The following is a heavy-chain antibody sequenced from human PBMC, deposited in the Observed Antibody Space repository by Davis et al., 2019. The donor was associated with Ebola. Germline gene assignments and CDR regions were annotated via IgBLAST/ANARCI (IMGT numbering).Heavy chain of an antibody. CDR1: GFTVSSYW. CDR3: ARDASCSFDS. CDR2: IKEDGSKK. J-gene: IGHJ4*02. Sequence: GESLEISCGASGFTVSSYWMSWVRQAPGKGREWVANIKEDGSKKQYVDSLKGRFTISRDNAKKSLHLEVNSLRFDDTAVYYCARDASCSFDSWGQATLVTVSS. D-gene: IGHD3-10*02. V-gene: IGHV3-7*01.